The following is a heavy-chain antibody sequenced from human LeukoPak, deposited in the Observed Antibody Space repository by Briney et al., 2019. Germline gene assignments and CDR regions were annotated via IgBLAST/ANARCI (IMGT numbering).Heavy chain of an antibody. CDR3: ARAGGYCSGGSCYFDY. Sequence: GGSLKISCKGSGYSFTSYWIGGVRQMPGKGLEWMGIIYPGDSDTRYSPSFQGQVTISADKSISTAYLQWSSLKASDTAMYYCARAGGYCSGGSCYFDYWGQGTLVTVSS. CDR1: GYSFTSYW. CDR2: IYPGDSDT. D-gene: IGHD2-15*01. J-gene: IGHJ4*02. V-gene: IGHV5-51*01.